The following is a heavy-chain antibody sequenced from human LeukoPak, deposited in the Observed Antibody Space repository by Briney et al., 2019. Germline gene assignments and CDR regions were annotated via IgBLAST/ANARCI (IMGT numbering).Heavy chain of an antibody. J-gene: IGHJ4*02. CDR2: ISHSGST. CDR1: GGSFSGYY. D-gene: IGHD5-18*01. Sequence: SETLSLTCAVYGGSFSGYYWSWIRQPPGKGLEWIGEISHSGSTNYNPSLKSRVTISVDTSKNQFSLKLSSVTAADTAVYYCARGDKQLWYFDYWGQGTLVTVSS. V-gene: IGHV4-34*01. CDR3: ARGDKQLWYFDY.